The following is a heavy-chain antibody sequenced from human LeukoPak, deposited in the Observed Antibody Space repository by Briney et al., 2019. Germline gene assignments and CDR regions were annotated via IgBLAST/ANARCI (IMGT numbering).Heavy chain of an antibody. Sequence: GESLKISCKGSGYSFTSYWIGWVRQMPGKGLEWMGIIYPGDSDTRYSPSFQGQVTISADKSISTAYLQWSSLKASDTAMYYCARHLNYYGSGSYPDYYYYGMDVWGQGTTVTVS. D-gene: IGHD3-10*01. CDR2: IYPGDSDT. CDR3: ARHLNYYGSGSYPDYYYYGMDV. CDR1: GYSFTSYW. V-gene: IGHV5-51*01. J-gene: IGHJ6*02.